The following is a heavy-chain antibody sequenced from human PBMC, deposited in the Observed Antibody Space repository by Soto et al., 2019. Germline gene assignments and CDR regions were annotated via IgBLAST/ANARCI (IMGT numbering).Heavy chain of an antibody. V-gene: IGHV1-2*02. CDR1: GYAFIDHY. Sequence: QGQLVQSGAEVKKPGASVKVSCKASGYAFIDHYIHWLRQAPGQGLEWMGWINPNGGVTKYAQKFQGRVTMPGDTSISTVSMDLSALRSDDMAVYYCARDMTPYFGQGSLHGFFDYCGQGTLVTVSS. CDR3: ARDMTPYFGQGSLHGFFDY. J-gene: IGHJ4*02. CDR2: INPNGGVT. D-gene: IGHD3-10*01.